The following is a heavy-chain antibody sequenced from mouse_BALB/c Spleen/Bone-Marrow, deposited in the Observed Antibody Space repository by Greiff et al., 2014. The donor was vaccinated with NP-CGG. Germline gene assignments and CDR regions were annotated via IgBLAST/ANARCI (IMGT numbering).Heavy chain of an antibody. CDR1: GFTFNDFF. CDR3: GGDEGYYAMDY. CDR2: SRNKANDYST. J-gene: IGHJ4*01. Sequence: EVKLVESGGGLVQPGGSLRLSCATSGFTFNDFFINWVRQPPGKRLEWIAASRNKANDYSTEYSASVKGRFIVSRDTSQSILYLQMNALRAEDTAIYYCGGDEGYYAMDYWGQGTSVTVSS. V-gene: IGHV7-1*02.